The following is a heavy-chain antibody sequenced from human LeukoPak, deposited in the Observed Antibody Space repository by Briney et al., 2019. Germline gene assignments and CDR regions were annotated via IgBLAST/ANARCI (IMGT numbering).Heavy chain of an antibody. V-gene: IGHV3-48*03. CDR3: ARDSGYCNSTSCFTGVFDP. D-gene: IGHD2-2*02. CDR1: GFTFSSYE. Sequence: GGSLRLSCAASGFTFSSYEMNWVRQAPGKGLEWVSYISSSGSTIYYADSVKGRFTISRDNAKNSLYLQMNSLRAEDTAVYYCARDSGYCNSTSCFTGVFDPWGQGTLVTVSS. J-gene: IGHJ5*02. CDR2: ISSSGSTI.